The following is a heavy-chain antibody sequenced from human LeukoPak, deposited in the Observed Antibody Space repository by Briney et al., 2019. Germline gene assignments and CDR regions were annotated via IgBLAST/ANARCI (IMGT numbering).Heavy chain of an antibody. CDR3: AKDQVISGSEASDI. J-gene: IGHJ3*02. Sequence: GGSLRLSCAASGFTFSDYALGWVRQAPGRGLEWVATLSGSGAGTYYSDSVQGRFTISRDNSKRTLFLQMSSLRAEDTAVYYCAKDQVISGSEASDIWGQGTMVTVSS. V-gene: IGHV3-23*01. CDR2: LSGSGAGT. CDR1: GFTFSDYA. D-gene: IGHD2-21*01.